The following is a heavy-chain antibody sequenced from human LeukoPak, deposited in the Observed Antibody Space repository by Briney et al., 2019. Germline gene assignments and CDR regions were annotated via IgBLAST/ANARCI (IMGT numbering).Heavy chain of an antibody. CDR3: ARDSYADYLGFDY. J-gene: IGHJ4*02. CDR1: GGSISTYY. CDR2: IYYTGST. V-gene: IGHV4-59*12. Sequence: SETLSLTCTVSGGSISTYYWSWIRQPPGKGLEWVGYIYYTGSTNYNPPLKSRVTISVDTSKNQFSLKLSSVTAADTAVYYCARDSYADYLGFDYWGQGNLVTVSS. D-gene: IGHD4-17*01.